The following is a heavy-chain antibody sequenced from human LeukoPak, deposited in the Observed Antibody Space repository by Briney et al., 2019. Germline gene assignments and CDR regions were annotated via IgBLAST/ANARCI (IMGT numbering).Heavy chain of an antibody. D-gene: IGHD5-24*01. Sequence: GGSLRLSCAASGFIFSSYSMNWVRHAPGKGLEGVSSISSTSTYIHYAASLKGRFTISRDNARNSLYLQINSLRVEDTAVYYCARVQRGEMATFDYWGQGTLVTVSS. CDR2: ISSTSTYI. CDR1: GFIFSSYS. CDR3: ARVQRGEMATFDY. J-gene: IGHJ4*02. V-gene: IGHV3-21*01.